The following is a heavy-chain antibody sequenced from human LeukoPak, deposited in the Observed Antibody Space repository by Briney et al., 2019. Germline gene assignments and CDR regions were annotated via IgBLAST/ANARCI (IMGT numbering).Heavy chain of an antibody. Sequence: RASVKVSCKASGYTFISYRISWVRQTPGQGLEWMGWISAYNGNTNYAQKLQGRVTMTTDTSTSTAYMELRSLRSDDTAVYYCARDSNRYSSSWYTFDYWGQGTLVTVSS. CDR3: ARDSNRYSSSWYTFDY. V-gene: IGHV1-18*01. D-gene: IGHD6-13*01. CDR2: ISAYNGNT. CDR1: GYTFISYR. J-gene: IGHJ4*02.